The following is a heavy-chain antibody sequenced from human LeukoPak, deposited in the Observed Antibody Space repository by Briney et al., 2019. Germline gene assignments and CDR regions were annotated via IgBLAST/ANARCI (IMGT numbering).Heavy chain of an antibody. J-gene: IGHJ4*02. V-gene: IGHV4-59*08. CDR1: GGSISSYY. CDR2: IYYSGST. CDR3: ARHGAYCGGECPSLPIDY. Sequence: PSETLSLTCTVSGGSISSYYWSWIRQPPGKGLEWIGYIYYSGSTNYNPFLKSRVTISVDTSKNQFSLKLSSVTAADTAVYYCARHGAYCGGECPSLPIDYWGQGTLVTVSS. D-gene: IGHD2-21*01.